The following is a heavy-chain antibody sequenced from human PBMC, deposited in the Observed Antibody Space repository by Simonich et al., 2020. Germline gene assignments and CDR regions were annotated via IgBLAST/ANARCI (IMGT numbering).Heavy chain of an antibody. J-gene: IGHJ3*02. D-gene: IGHD6-6*01. CDR3: ARARLYSSSHAFDI. V-gene: IGHV1-2*02. Sequence: QVQLVQSGAEVKKPGASVKVSCKASGYTFTGYYMHWVRQAPGQGLEWMGWINPKSGGTNSAQKFQGRVTMTRDTSISTAYMELSRLRSDDTAVYYCARARLYSSSHAFDIWGQGTMVTVSS. CDR1: GYTFTGYY. CDR2: INPKSGGT.